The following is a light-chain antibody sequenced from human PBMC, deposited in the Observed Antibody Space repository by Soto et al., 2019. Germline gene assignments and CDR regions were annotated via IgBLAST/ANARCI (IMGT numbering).Light chain of an antibody. CDR1: QSISNY. CDR2: AAS. Sequence: DIQMTQSPSSLSASVGDRVTITCRASQSISNYLNWYQQKPGKAPKLLIYAASSLQSGVPSRFSCSGSGTDFTLTISSLQPEDFTTDYCQQSYSTPWTFGQVTKVE. V-gene: IGKV1-39*01. CDR3: QQSYSTPWT. J-gene: IGKJ1*01.